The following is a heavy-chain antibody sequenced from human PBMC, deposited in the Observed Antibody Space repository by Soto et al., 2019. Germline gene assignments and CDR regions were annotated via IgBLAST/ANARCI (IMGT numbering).Heavy chain of an antibody. D-gene: IGHD3-10*01. CDR3: ARDPHEFPTSYWFDP. CDR1: GYTFNTYG. J-gene: IGHJ5*02. Sequence: GASVKVSCKTSGYTFNTYGINWVRQAPGQGLELMGWISAYDGKTTYAEKFQGRVTLTTDTSTSTAYMELRSLRSDDTAIYYCARDPHEFPTSYWFDPWGQGTLVTVSS. CDR2: ISAYDGKT. V-gene: IGHV1-18*01.